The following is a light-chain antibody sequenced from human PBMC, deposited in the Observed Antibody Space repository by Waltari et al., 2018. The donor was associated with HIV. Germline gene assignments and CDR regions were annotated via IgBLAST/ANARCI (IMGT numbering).Light chain of an antibody. Sequence: QSLLTQPPSASGTPGQMVTISCSGGSPYIGRKSLDCFQTLPGTAPKLLIYSNDQRPSGIPDRFSGSKSGTSASLAISGLQSEDEADYYCAAWDDSLNVWVFGGGTKLTVL. J-gene: IGLJ3*02. CDR3: AAWDDSLNVWV. CDR1: SPYIGRKS. CDR2: SND. V-gene: IGLV1-44*01.